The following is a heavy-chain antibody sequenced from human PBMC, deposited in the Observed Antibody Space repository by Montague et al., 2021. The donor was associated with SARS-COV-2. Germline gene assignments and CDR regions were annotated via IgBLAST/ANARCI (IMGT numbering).Heavy chain of an antibody. V-gene: IGHV4-59*11. CDR3: ARGGRNDYDLLSGYPFDS. D-gene: IGHD3-3*01. J-gene: IGHJ4*02. Sequence: SETLSLTCSVSGASISRHYWSWIRQPPGKGLEWIGYMFSAGNTNXNPSLGSRVTISEDTSKNQFSLELKSVTAADTAVYYCARGGRNDYDLLSGYPFDSWGQGTLVTVSS. CDR2: MFSAGNT. CDR1: GASISRHY.